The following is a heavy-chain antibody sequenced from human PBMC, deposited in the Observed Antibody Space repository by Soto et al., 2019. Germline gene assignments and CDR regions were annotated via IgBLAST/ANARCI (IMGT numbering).Heavy chain of an antibody. Sequence: SETLSLTCTVSGGSISSYYWSWIRQPPGKGLEWIGYIYYSGSTNYNPSLKSRVTISVDTSKNQFSLKLSSVTAADTAVYYCARFGEDGDYFDYWGQGTLVTVSS. CDR2: IYYSGST. D-gene: IGHD3-16*01. J-gene: IGHJ4*02. CDR1: GGSISSYY. CDR3: ARFGEDGDYFDY. V-gene: IGHV4-59*01.